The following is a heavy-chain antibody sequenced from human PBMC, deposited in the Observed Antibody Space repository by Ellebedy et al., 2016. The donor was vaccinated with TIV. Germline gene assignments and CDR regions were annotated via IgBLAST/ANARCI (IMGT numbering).Heavy chain of an antibody. J-gene: IGHJ6*02. CDR2: IYSGGST. Sequence: GGSLRLSCAASGFTVSSNYMSWVRQAPGKGLEWVSVIYSGGSTYYADSVKGRFTISRDNSKNTLYLQMNSLRAEDTAVYYCAKERGYDPNSNGMDVWGQGTTVTVSS. D-gene: IGHD5-12*01. CDR3: AKERGYDPNSNGMDV. CDR1: GFTVSSNY. V-gene: IGHV3-66*01.